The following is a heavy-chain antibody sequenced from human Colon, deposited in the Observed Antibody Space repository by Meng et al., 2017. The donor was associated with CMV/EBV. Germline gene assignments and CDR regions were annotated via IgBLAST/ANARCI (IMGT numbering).Heavy chain of an antibody. D-gene: IGHD1-26*01. V-gene: IGHV3-15*01. CDR2: VKSKTDGGTT. J-gene: IGHJ4*02. CDR3: TTFRGVSWDDY. CDR1: GFTFSSYW. Sequence: GGSLRLSCAASGFTFSSYWMHWVRQAPGKGLEWVGRVKSKTDGGTTDYAAPVKGRFTISRDDSKNTLYLQMNSLKTEDTAVYYCTTFRGVSWDDYWGQGTLVTVSS.